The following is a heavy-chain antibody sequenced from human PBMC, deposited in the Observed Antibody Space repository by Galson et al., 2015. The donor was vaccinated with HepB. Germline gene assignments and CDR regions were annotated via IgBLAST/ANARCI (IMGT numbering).Heavy chain of an antibody. J-gene: IGHJ4*02. V-gene: IGHV1-18*01. D-gene: IGHD1-7*01. CDR3: ARADPPGTSPYYFDY. CDR1: GYTFTSYD. Sequence: SVKVSCKASGYTFTSYDMSWVRQAPGQGLEWMGWISVYNGNTDYAQKFQGRVTMTTDTSTSTAYMELRSLRSDDTAVYFCARADPPGTSPYYFDYWGQGTLVTVSS. CDR2: ISVYNGNT.